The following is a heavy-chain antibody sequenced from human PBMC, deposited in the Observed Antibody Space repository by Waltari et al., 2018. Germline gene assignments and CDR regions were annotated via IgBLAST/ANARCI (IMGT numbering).Heavy chain of an antibody. D-gene: IGHD3-3*01. CDR3: AREVFGVVIISYYYYYGMDV. Sequence: QVQLVQSGAEVKKPGASVKVSCKASGYTFTSYAMHWVRQAPGQRLEWRGWINAGNGNTKYSQKFQGRVTITRDTSASTAYMELSSLRSEDTAVYYCAREVFGVVIISYYYYYGMDVWGQGTTVTVSS. V-gene: IGHV1-3*01. CDR2: INAGNGNT. CDR1: GYTFTSYA. J-gene: IGHJ6*02.